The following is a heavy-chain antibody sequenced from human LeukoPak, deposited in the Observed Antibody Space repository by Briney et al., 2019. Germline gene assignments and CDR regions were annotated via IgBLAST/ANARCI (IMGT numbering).Heavy chain of an antibody. J-gene: IGHJ4*02. D-gene: IGHD6-19*01. Sequence: GGSLRLSCTASGFTFGDYAMSWVRQAPGKGLEWVGFIRSKAYGGTTEYAASVKGRFTISRDDSKSIAYLQMNSLKTEDTAVYYCTRPSGRYSSGWYDYWGQGTLVTVSS. V-gene: IGHV3-49*04. CDR1: GFTFGDYA. CDR2: IRSKAYGGTT. CDR3: TRPSGRYSSGWYDY.